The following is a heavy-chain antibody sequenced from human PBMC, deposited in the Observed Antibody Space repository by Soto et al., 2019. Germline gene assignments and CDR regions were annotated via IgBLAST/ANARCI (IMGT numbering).Heavy chain of an antibody. D-gene: IGHD5-12*01. CDR1: GFTFSSYA. CDR2: ISGSGGST. J-gene: IGHJ4*02. CDR3: AKGGGDIVATKPEN. V-gene: IGHV3-23*01. Sequence: GGSLRLSCAASGFTFSSYAMSWVRQAPGKGLEWVSAISGSGGSTYYADSVKGRFTISRDNSKNTLYLQMNSLRAEDTAVYYCAKGGGDIVATKPENWGQGTLVTVSS.